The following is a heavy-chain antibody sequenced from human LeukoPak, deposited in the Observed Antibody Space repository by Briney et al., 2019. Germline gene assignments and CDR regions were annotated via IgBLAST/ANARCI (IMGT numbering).Heavy chain of an antibody. CDR3: ARGHAAYCGGDCPGGY. D-gene: IGHD2-21*02. V-gene: IGHV1-18*01. CDR2: ISAYNGNT. J-gene: IGHJ4*02. CDR1: GYTFTSYG. Sequence: GASVKVSCKASGYTFTSYGISWVRQAPGQGLEWMGWISAYNGNTNYAQKLQGRVTMTTDTSTSTAYMELRSLRSDDTAAYYCARGHAAYCGGDCPGGYWGQGTLVTVSS.